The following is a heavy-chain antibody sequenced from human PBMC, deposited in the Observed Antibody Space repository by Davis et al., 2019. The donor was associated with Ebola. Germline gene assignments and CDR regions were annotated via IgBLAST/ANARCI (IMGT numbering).Heavy chain of an antibody. Sequence: SETLSLTFAASGGPTSSGGYSWSWIRQPPGKGLEWIGYIYHSGSTYYNPSLKSRVTISVDRSKNQFSLKLSSVTAADTAVYYCARGSDILTGSYDYWGQGTLVTVSS. CDR2: IYHSGST. CDR1: GGPTSSGGYS. D-gene: IGHD3-9*01. CDR3: ARGSDILTGSYDY. J-gene: IGHJ4*02. V-gene: IGHV4-30-2*01.